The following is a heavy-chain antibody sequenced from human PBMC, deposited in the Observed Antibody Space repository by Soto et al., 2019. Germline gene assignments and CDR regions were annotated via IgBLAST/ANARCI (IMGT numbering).Heavy chain of an antibody. V-gene: IGHV4-59*01. D-gene: IGHD3-22*01. CDR1: GGSISSYY. CDR2: IYYSGST. Sequence: SETLSLTCTVSGGSISSYYWSWIRQPPGKGLGWIGYIYYSGSTNYNPSLKSRVTISVDTSKNQFSLKLSSVTAADTAVYYCARGVYYSDSSGYYGVDYWGQGTLVTVSS. CDR3: ARGVYYSDSSGYYGVDY. J-gene: IGHJ4*01.